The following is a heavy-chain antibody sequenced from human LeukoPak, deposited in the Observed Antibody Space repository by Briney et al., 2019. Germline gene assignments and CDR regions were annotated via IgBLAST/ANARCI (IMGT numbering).Heavy chain of an antibody. CDR3: ARKGYCSSTSCFSIYYHGMDV. J-gene: IGHJ6*02. CDR1: GYTFTSYD. V-gene: IGHV1-8*01. Sequence: ASVKVSCKASGYTFTSYDINWVRQATGQGLEWMGWMNPNSGNTGYAQKFQGRVTMTRNTSISTAYMELSSLRSEDTAVYYCARKGYCSSTSCFSIYYHGMDVWGQGTTVTVSS. CDR2: MNPNSGNT. D-gene: IGHD2-2*01.